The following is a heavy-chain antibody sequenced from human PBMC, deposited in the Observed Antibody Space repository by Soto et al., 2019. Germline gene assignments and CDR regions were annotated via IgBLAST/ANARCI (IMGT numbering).Heavy chain of an antibody. J-gene: IGHJ6*02. V-gene: IGHV1-46*01. CDR2: INPSGGSA. CDR3: AIRQDNWNFGSGIPDYYYGMDV. CDR1: GYTFTSHY. Sequence: ASVKFSCKASGYTFTSHYMHWVRQAPGQGLEWMGIINPSGGSATYGQKFQGRVTMTRDTSTTTVYMELSSLRSEDTAVYYCAIRQDNWNFGSGIPDYYYGMDVWGQGTTVTVSS. D-gene: IGHD1-7*01.